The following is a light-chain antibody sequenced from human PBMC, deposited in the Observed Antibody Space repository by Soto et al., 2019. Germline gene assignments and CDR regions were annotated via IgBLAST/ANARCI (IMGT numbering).Light chain of an antibody. CDR3: SSYTSATTYV. Sequence: SALTQPASVPGSPGQSITISCTGTSSDVGAYNYDSWYQQYPGEAPKVIIYDVSHRPAGVSNRFSGSKSGNTASLTISGPQTQDEDDYYCSSYTSATTYVFGTGTKVTV. CDR1: SSDVGAYNY. V-gene: IGLV2-14*01. J-gene: IGLJ1*01. CDR2: DVS.